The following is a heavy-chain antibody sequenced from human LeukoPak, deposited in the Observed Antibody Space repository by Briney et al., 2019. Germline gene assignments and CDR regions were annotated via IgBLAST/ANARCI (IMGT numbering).Heavy chain of an antibody. J-gene: IGHJ4*02. CDR3: ARDLDYGGQTHDFDS. CDR1: GYSFNTYW. D-gene: IGHD4-23*01. CDR2: IHPGTSNT. V-gene: IGHV5-51*01. Sequence: GESLKISCEGSGYSFNTYWIAWVRQRPGTGLEWMGIIHPGTSNTRYSPSFQGQVTISTDKSINTAYLQWGSLKASDTALYYCARDLDYGGQTHDFDSWGQGTLVTVSS.